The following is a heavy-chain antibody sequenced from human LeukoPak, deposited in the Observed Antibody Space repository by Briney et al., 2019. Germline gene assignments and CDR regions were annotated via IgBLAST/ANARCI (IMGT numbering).Heavy chain of an antibody. J-gene: IGHJ3*02. Sequence: SETLSLTCAVSRYSISSSYYWGWIRQPPGKGLEWIGSIYHIGSTYYNPSLKGGVTISVDTPKNQFSLKLSSVTAAETAVYYWGSLLGSDAFDIWGQGTLITVSS. V-gene: IGHV4-38-2*01. CDR1: RYSISSSYY. D-gene: IGHD1-26*01. CDR2: IYHIGST. CDR3: GSLLGSDAFDI.